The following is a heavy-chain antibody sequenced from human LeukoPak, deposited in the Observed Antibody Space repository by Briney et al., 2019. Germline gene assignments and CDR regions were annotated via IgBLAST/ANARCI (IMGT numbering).Heavy chain of an antibody. CDR3: ARGRGYSYGYPPYYFDY. J-gene: IGHJ4*02. CDR1: GFTFSSYG. CDR2: IWYDGSNK. D-gene: IGHD5-18*01. Sequence: GGSLRLSCAASGFTFSSYGMHWVRQAPGKGLEWVAVIWYDGSNKYYADSVKGRFTISRDNSKNTLYLQMNSLRAADTAVYYCARGRGYSYGYPPYYFDYWGQGTLVTVSS. V-gene: IGHV3-33*01.